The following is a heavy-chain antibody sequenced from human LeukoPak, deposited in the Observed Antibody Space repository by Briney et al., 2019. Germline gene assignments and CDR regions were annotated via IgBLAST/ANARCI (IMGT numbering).Heavy chain of an antibody. D-gene: IGHD6-13*01. CDR3: ARDSDPSSSWGDYYYYMDV. Sequence: SETLSLTCAVYGGSFSGYYWSWIRQPPGKGLEWIGEINHSGSTNYNPSLKSRVTISVDTSKNQFSLKLSSVTAADTAVYYCARDSDPSSSWGDYYYYMDVWGKGTAVTISS. CDR1: GGSFSGYY. CDR2: INHSGST. J-gene: IGHJ6*03. V-gene: IGHV4-34*01.